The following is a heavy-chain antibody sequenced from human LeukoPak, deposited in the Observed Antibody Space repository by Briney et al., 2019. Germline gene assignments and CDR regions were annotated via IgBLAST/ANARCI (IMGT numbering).Heavy chain of an antibody. Sequence: ASVTVSCTASGYTFTGYYMHWVRQAPGQGLEWMGRINPNSGGTNYAQKFQGRVTMTRDTSISTAYMELSRLKSDDTAVYYCARDGDFWSGYYCDYWGQGTQVTVSS. CDR1: GYTFTGYY. D-gene: IGHD3-3*01. J-gene: IGHJ4*02. V-gene: IGHV1-2*06. CDR3: ARDGDFWSGYYCDY. CDR2: INPNSGGT.